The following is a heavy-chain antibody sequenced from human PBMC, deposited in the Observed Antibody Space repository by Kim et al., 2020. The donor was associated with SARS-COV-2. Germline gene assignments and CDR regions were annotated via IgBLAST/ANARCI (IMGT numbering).Heavy chain of an antibody. CDR1: GFTFSSYG. D-gene: IGHD5-12*01. V-gene: IGHV3-33*01. J-gene: IGHJ4*02. CDR2: IWYDGSNK. Sequence: GGSLRLSCAASGFTFSSYGMHWVRQAPGKGLEWVAVIWYDGSNKYYADSVKGRFTISRDNSKNTLYLQMNSLRAEDTAVYYCARGEEMATPQGFDYWGQGTLVTVSS. CDR3: ARGEEMATPQGFDY.